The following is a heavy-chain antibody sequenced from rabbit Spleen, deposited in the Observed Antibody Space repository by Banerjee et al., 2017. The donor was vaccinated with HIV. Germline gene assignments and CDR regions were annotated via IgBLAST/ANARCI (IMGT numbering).Heavy chain of an antibody. J-gene: IGHJ4*01. CDR3: AKVDIGSSGYNL. Sequence: QALEESGGDLVKPGASLPLPCTASGFSFISGYDMCWVRQAPGKGLEWSACIAAGSAGTTYCASWAKGLFTITKTSSTTVTLQRTSLTAADTASYFCAKVDIGSSGYNLWGPGTLVTVS. CDR1: GFSFISGYD. CDR2: IAAGSAGTT. D-gene: IGHD1-1*01. V-gene: IGHV1S40*01.